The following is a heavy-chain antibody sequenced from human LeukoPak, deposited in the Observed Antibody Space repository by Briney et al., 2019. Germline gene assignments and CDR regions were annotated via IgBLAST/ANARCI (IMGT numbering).Heavy chain of an antibody. CDR1: GFTFSSYA. CDR2: ITASGDST. V-gene: IGHV3-23*01. D-gene: IGHD2-15*01. CDR3: ARRDIVVVVSASDY. J-gene: IGHJ4*02. Sequence: GGSLRLSCAASGFTFSSYAMSWVRQAPGKGLEWVSGITASGDSTYYGDSVKGRFTMSRDNSKNTVYLQMNSLRVDDTAVYYCARRDIVVVVSASDYWGQGTLVTVSS.